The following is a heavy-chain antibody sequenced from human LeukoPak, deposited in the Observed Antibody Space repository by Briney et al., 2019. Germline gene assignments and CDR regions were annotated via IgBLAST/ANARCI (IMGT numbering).Heavy chain of an antibody. CDR1: GGTFSSYA. CDR3: ARAITIFGVVINYYYYYYMDV. J-gene: IGHJ6*03. V-gene: IGHV1-69*01. CDR2: IIPIFGTA. Sequence: SSVKVSCKGSGGTFSSYAISWVRQAPGQGLEWMGGIIPIFGTANYAQKFQGRVTITADESTSTAYMELSSLRSEDTAVYYCARAITIFGVVINYYYYYYMDVWGKGTTVTVSS. D-gene: IGHD3-3*01.